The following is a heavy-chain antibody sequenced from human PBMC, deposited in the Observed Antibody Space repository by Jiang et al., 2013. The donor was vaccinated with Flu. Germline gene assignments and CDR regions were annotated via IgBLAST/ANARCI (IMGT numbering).Heavy chain of an antibody. CDR3: AREGLFDYGGNSGTIDY. V-gene: IGHV3-53*01. CDR1: GFTVSSNY. Sequence: EVQLVESGGGLIQPGGSLRLSCAASGFTVSSNYMSWVRQAPGKGLEWVSVIYSGGSTYYADSVKGRFTISRDNSKNTLYLQMNSLRAEDTAVYYCAREGLFDYGGNSGTIDYWGQGTLVTVSS. D-gene: IGHD4-23*01. CDR2: IYSGGST. J-gene: IGHJ4*02.